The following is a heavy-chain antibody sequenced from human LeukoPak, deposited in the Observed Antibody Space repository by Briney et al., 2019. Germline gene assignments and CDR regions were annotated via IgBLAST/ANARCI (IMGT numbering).Heavy chain of an antibody. Sequence: PGGSLRLSCAASGFTVSSNEMSWVRQAPGKGLEWVSSISGGSTYYADSRKGRFTISRDNSKNTLHLQMNSLRAEDTAFYYCATDRWGFFNYWGQGTLVTVSS. CDR2: ISGGST. D-gene: IGHD3-3*01. V-gene: IGHV3-38-3*01. CDR3: ATDRWGFFNY. J-gene: IGHJ4*02. CDR1: GFTVSSNE.